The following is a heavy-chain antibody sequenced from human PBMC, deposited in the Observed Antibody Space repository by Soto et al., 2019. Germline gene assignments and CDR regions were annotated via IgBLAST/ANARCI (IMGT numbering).Heavy chain of an antibody. Sequence: EVQLLESGGGLVQPGGSLRLSCAASGFTFSDYAMIWVRQAPGKGLEWVSSISGTAANTYYAESVKGRFTISRDNSNNTVYLQMNSLRAEDMAVYYCVKGFYPGGTSPHFDYWGQGTLVTVSS. CDR1: GFTFSDYA. CDR2: ISGTAANT. CDR3: VKGFYPGGTSPHFDY. J-gene: IGHJ4*02. V-gene: IGHV3-23*01. D-gene: IGHD2-2*01.